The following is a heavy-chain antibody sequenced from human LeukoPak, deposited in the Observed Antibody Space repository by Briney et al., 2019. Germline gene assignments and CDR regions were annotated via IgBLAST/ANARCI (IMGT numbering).Heavy chain of an antibody. J-gene: IGHJ4*02. CDR3: ARLGTYWSNYYFEY. D-gene: IGHD3-10*01. V-gene: IGHV5-51*01. Sequence: GESLRISCKGSGYSFTSYWIAWVRQMPGKGLECMGIIYPGDSDTRYSPSFQGQVTISADKSINTAYLQWSSLKASDTAMYYCARLGTYWSNYYFEYWGQGTLVTVSS. CDR1: GYSFTSYW. CDR2: IYPGDSDT.